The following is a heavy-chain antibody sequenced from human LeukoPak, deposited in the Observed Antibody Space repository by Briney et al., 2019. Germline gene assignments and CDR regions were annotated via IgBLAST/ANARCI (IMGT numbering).Heavy chain of an antibody. D-gene: IGHD2-15*01. V-gene: IGHV3-48*04. Sequence: GGSLRLSCAASGFTLSNAWMNWVRQAPGKGLEWVSYISSSGSTIYYADSVKGRLTISRDNAKNSLYLQMNSLRAEDTAVYYCARDRYCSGGSCGYYMDVWGKGTTVTISS. CDR2: ISSSGSTI. CDR1: GFTLSNAW. J-gene: IGHJ6*03. CDR3: ARDRYCSGGSCGYYMDV.